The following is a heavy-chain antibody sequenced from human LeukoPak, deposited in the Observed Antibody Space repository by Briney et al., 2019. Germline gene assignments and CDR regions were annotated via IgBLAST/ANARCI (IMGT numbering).Heavy chain of an antibody. Sequence: SETLSLTCTVSGGSISNYYWSWVRQPAGKGLEWIGRIYTSGSTNYNPSLKSRVTMSVDTSKNQFSLKLSSVTAADTAVYYCAIQYYDFWSGYLDYWGQGTLVTVSS. V-gene: IGHV4-4*07. D-gene: IGHD3-3*01. CDR1: GGSISNYY. CDR2: IYTSGST. CDR3: AIQYYDFWSGYLDY. J-gene: IGHJ4*02.